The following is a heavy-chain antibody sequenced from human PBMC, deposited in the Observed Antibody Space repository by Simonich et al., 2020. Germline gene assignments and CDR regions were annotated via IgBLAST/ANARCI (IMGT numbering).Heavy chain of an antibody. J-gene: IGHJ5*02. Sequence: QVQLQQWGAGRLKPSETLSLTCAVYGGSFSGYYWSWIRQPPGKGLGWMGEINHSERTNHTPPLKVRVTISVDTAKNQFSLKLSSVTAADTAVYYCARCGLVNYDILTGYHNWFDPWGQGTLVTVSS. V-gene: IGHV4-34*01. CDR1: GGSFSGYY. D-gene: IGHD3-9*01. CDR3: ARCGLVNYDILTGYHNWFDP. CDR2: INHSERT.